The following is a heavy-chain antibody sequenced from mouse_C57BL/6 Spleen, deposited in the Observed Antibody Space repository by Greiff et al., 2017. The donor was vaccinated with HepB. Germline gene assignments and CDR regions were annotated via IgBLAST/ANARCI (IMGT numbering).Heavy chain of an antibody. Sequence: VQLQQPGAELVKPGASVKMSCKASGYTFTSYWITWVKQRPGQGLEWIGDIYPGSGSTNYNEKFKSKATLTVDTSSSTAYMQLSSLTSEDSAVYYCAIYYDGSHWYFDVWGTGTTVTVSS. V-gene: IGHV1-55*01. J-gene: IGHJ1*03. CDR2: IYPGSGST. D-gene: IGHD1-1*01. CDR1: GYTFTSYW. CDR3: AIYYDGSHWYFDV.